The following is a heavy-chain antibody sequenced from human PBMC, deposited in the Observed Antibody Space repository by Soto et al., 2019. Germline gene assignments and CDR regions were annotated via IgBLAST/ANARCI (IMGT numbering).Heavy chain of an antibody. CDR2: IYYSGST. CDR1: GGSISSYY. Sequence: SETLSLTCSVSGGSISSYYWNWIRQPPGKGLEWIGYIYYSGSTNYNPSLKSRVTISVDTSKNQISLKMRSVTAADTGVYYCARGFRWLDYWGQGALVTVSS. CDR3: ARGFRWLDY. V-gene: IGHV4-59*01. J-gene: IGHJ4*02. D-gene: IGHD2-15*01.